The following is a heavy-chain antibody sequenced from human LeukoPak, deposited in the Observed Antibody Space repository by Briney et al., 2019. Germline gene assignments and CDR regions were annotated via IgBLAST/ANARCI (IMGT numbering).Heavy chain of an antibody. CDR1: GFTFSSYS. CDR2: ISSTSSAI. Sequence: GGSLRLSCAASGFTFSSYSMNWVRQAPGKGLEWLSYISSTSSAIYYADSLKGRFTISRDNTKNSLYLQMDSLRAEDTAVYYCARVIGSYGDSAYWGQGTLVTVSS. J-gene: IGHJ4*02. V-gene: IGHV3-48*04. CDR3: ARVIGSYGDSAY. D-gene: IGHD3-16*01.